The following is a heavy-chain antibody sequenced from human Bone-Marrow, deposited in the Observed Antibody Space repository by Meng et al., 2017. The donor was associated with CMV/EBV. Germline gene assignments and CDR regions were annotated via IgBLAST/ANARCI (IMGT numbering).Heavy chain of an antibody. CDR2: IYYSGST. CDR1: GGSISSYY. Sequence: SETLSLTCTVPGGSISSYYWSWIRQPPGKGLEWIGYIYYSGSTKYNPSLKSRVTISVDTSKNQFSLKLSSVTAADTAVYYCAGDLWVPAAIPNYYYYYVMDVWGQGTTVAVSS. J-gene: IGHJ6*02. V-gene: IGHV4-59*01. CDR3: AGDLWVPAAIPNYYYYYVMDV. D-gene: IGHD2-2*02.